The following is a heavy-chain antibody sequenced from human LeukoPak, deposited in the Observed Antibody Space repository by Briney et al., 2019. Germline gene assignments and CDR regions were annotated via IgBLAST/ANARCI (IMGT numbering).Heavy chain of an antibody. CDR3: AKPNGDYFGRRSAFDI. CDR1: GFTFSSYE. Sequence: GSLRLSCAASGFTFSSYEMNWVRQAPGKGLEWVSYISSSGSTIYYADSVKGRFTISRDNAKNSLYLQMNSLRAEDTAVYYCAKPNGDYFGRRSAFDIWGQGTMVTVSS. J-gene: IGHJ3*02. V-gene: IGHV3-48*03. CDR2: ISSSGSTI. D-gene: IGHD4-17*01.